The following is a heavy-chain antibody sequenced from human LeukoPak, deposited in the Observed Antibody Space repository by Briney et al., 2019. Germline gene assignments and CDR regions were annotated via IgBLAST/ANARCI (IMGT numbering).Heavy chain of an antibody. CDR1: GFTFASYS. V-gene: IGHV3-21*01. Sequence: PGGSLRLSCAASGFTFASYSMNWVRQAPGKGLEWVSSISGDSTYIYNAGSVRGRFTISRDNAQASLYLQMISLRADDTAVYYCARVSGRLERQSDLDYWGQGTLVIVSS. J-gene: IGHJ4*02. CDR3: ARVSGRLERQSDLDY. CDR2: ISGDSTYI. D-gene: IGHD1-1*01.